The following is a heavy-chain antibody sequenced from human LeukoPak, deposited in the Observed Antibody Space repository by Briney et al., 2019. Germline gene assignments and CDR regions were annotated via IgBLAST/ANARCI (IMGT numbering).Heavy chain of an antibody. D-gene: IGHD2-15*01. CDR1: GFPFSRYT. CDR3: ARGSYCSGGSCHVGSWFDP. Sequence: PGGSLRLSCAASGFPFSRYTMHWVRQAPGKGPEWMATVPYDGDNKYYADSVKGRFTISRDNSNNTLFLQLGALSADDTAVYYCARGSYCSGGSCHVGSWFDPWGQGTLVTVSS. V-gene: IGHV3-30*15. CDR2: VPYDGDNK. J-gene: IGHJ5*02.